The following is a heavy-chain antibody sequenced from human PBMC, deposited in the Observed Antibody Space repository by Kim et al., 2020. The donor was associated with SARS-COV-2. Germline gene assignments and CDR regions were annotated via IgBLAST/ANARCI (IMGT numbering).Heavy chain of an antibody. CDR3: TTDMRMVRGVGYLGDNIFDY. V-gene: IGHV3-15*01. D-gene: IGHD3-10*01. J-gene: IGHJ4*02. Sequence: RFTISRDDSKNTLYLQMNSLKTEDTAVYYCTTDMRMVRGVGYLGDNIFDYWGQGTLVTVSS.